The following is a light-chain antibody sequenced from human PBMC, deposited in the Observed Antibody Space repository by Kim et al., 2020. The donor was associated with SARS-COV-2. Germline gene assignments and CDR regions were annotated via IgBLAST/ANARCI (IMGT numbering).Light chain of an antibody. J-gene: IGLJ3*02. CDR1: SSNIGSNN. Sequence: ELTQPPSASGTPGQRVTISCSGSSSNIGSNNVVWYQQLPGAAPNLLIYSNNLRPSGVPDRFSGSKSGTSASLAISGLQSGDEADYYCAAWDDSLKQGVFGGGTQLTVL. CDR3: AAWDDSLKQGV. CDR2: SNN. V-gene: IGLV1-44*01.